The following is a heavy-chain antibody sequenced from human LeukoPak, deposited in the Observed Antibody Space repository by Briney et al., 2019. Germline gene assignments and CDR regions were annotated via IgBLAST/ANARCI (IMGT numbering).Heavy chain of an antibody. CDR1: GGSFSGCY. CDR2: INHSGST. V-gene: IGHV4-34*01. J-gene: IGHJ4*02. Sequence: SETLSLTCAVYGGSFSGCYWSWIRQPPGKGLEWIGEINHSGSTNYNPSLKSRVTISVDTSKNQFSLKLSSVTAADTAVYYCARGLAHGYWGQGTLVTVSS. CDR3: ARGLAHGY.